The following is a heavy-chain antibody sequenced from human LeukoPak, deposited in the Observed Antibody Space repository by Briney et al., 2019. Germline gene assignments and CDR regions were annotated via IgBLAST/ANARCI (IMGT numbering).Heavy chain of an antibody. CDR3: ARDEEWELPSLWYFDL. V-gene: IGHV3-48*02. Sequence: PGGSLRLSCAASGFTFSSYSMNWVRQAPGKGLEWVSYISSSSSTIYYADSVKGRFTISRDNAKNSLYLQMNSLRDEDTAVYYCARDEEWELPSLWYFDLWGRGTLVTVSS. J-gene: IGHJ2*01. CDR1: GFTFSSYS. D-gene: IGHD1-26*01. CDR2: ISSSSSTI.